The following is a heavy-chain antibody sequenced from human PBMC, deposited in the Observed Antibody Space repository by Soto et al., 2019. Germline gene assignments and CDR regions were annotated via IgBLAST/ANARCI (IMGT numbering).Heavy chain of an antibody. CDR1: GFPFTVFW. Sequence: EVHLVESGGALVQPGGSLRLSCAASGFPFTVFWMSWVRRVPGKGLEWLANINQGGSETYYVDSVKGRFTISRDNAANLVYLEMNSLRAEDTAVYYCPRDGPIQQLGQSYQFWGQGTLVTVSS. J-gene: IGHJ1*01. CDR3: PRDGPIQQLGQSYQF. D-gene: IGHD4-4*01. CDR2: INQGGSET. V-gene: IGHV3-7*01.